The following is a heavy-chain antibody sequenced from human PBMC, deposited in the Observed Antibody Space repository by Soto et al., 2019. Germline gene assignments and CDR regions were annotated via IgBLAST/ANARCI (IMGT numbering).Heavy chain of an antibody. CDR3: ARVQHWGEDC. D-gene: IGHD7-27*01. Sequence: PGGSLRLSCAASGFTFSRHAMHWVRQAPGKGLEWVAIISYDGSNKYYADYVKGRFTISRDDSKNTLYLQMNSLRAEDTAVYYCARVQHWGEDCWGQGTLVTVSS. J-gene: IGHJ4*02. V-gene: IGHV3-30-3*01. CDR2: ISYDGSNK. CDR1: GFTFSRHA.